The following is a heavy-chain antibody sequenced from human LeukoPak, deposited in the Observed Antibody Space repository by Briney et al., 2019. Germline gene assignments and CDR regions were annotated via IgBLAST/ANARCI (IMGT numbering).Heavy chain of an antibody. CDR3: AKDPMITKVTEGCYFDY. CDR1: GFTFSSYA. D-gene: IGHD4-17*01. Sequence: QSGGSLRLSCAASGFTFSSYAMSWVRQAPGKGLEWVSAISGSGGSTYYADSVKGRFTISRDNSKNTLYLQMNSLRAEDTAVYYCAKDPMITKVTEGCYFDYWGQGTLVTVSS. CDR2: ISGSGGST. J-gene: IGHJ4*02. V-gene: IGHV3-23*01.